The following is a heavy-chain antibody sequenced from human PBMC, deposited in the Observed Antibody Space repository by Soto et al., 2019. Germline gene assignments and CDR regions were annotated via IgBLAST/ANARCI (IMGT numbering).Heavy chain of an antibody. V-gene: IGHV4-59*12. CDR1: GGPISSYY. D-gene: IGHD5-18*01. CDR3: ALDRGYSFGPRINYYFDY. J-gene: IGHJ4*02. CDR2: IYYSGIA. Sequence: QVHLQESGPGLVKPSETLSLTCTVSGGPISSYYWTWIRQPPGKGLEWIGNIYYSGIANYNPSLGSRVTISVDTSKKQASLTLTSVAAADTAVYYCALDRGYSFGPRINYYFDYWVQGTLVTVSS.